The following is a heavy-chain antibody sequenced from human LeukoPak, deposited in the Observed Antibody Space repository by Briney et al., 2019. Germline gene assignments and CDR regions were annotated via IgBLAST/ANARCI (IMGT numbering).Heavy chain of an antibody. Sequence: ASMKVSCKASGGTFSGYAISWVRQAPGQGLEWMGGIIPIFGTANYAQKFQGRVTITADESTSTAYMELSSLRSEDTAVYYCARGNTWGKVYYYYYGMDVWGQGTTVTVSS. CDR3: ARGNTWGKVYYYYYGMDV. CDR2: IIPIFGTA. V-gene: IGHV1-69*13. D-gene: IGHD1/OR15-1a*01. J-gene: IGHJ6*02. CDR1: GGTFSGYA.